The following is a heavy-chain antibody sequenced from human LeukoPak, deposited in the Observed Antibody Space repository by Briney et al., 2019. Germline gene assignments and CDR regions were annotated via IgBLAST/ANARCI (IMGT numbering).Heavy chain of an antibody. D-gene: IGHD4-11*01. CDR2: IYTSGST. V-gene: IGHV4-4*07. CDR3: ARETTGLARYFDY. CDR1: GNSISSYY. Sequence: TTSETLSLTCTVSGNSISSYYWSWIRQPAGKGLEWIGRIYTSGSTNYNPSLKSRVNMSVDTSKNQFSLNLSSVTAADTAFYYCARETTGLARYFDYWGQGTLVTVSP. J-gene: IGHJ4*02.